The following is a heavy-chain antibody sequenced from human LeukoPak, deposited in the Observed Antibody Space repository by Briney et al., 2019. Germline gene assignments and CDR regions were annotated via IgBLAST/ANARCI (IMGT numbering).Heavy chain of an antibody. J-gene: IGHJ2*01. CDR1: GDSISNYY. D-gene: IGHD4-17*01. Sequence: SETLSLTCTVSGDSISNYYWSWIRHSPGKGLEWIGYIYYSGSTNYNPSLKSRVTISIDTSKNQFSPKLSSVTAADTAVYYCARDPHLRDYGDRDFDLWGRGTLVTVSS. CDR3: ARDPHLRDYGDRDFDL. CDR2: IYYSGST. V-gene: IGHV4-59*12.